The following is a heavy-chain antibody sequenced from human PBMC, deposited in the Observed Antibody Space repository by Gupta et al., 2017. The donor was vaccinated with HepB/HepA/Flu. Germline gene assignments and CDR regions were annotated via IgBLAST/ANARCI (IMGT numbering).Heavy chain of an antibody. D-gene: IGHD1-1*01. CDR1: GFPLSSHF. V-gene: IGHV1-46*03. CDR3: ASEPVQAAKDCDY. Sequence: QVHVVQSEPEVKKPGASVKLSCKASGFPLSSHFIHWVRQAPGQGLEWMGVMTPTGDETIYAQKFQGRVGVTREKSARKVYTELHSLRSEDTAMYDGASEPVQAAKDCDYWAQGTPQTVSS. J-gene: IGHJ4*02. CDR2: MTPTGDET.